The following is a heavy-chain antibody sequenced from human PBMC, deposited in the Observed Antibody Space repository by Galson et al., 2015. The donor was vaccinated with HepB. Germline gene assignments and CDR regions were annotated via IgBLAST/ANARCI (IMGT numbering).Heavy chain of an antibody. CDR2: ISSSSSYI. CDR1: GFTFSSYS. J-gene: IGHJ6*03. V-gene: IGHV3-21*04. CDR3: ARAEVGAYYYYYYMDV. Sequence: SLRLSCAASGFTFSSYSMNWVRQAPGKGLEWVSSISSSSSYIYYADSVKGRFTISRDNAKNSLYLQMNSLGAEDTAVYYCARAEVGAYYYYYYMDVWGKGTTVTVSS. D-gene: IGHD3-16*01.